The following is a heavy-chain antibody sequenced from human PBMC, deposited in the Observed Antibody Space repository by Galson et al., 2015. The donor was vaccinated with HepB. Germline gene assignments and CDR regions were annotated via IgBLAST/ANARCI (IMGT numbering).Heavy chain of an antibody. D-gene: IGHD5-18*01. CDR3: ARERVDTVAYYYYGMDV. CDR1: GFTFRTYW. J-gene: IGHJ6*02. CDR2: ISTDGSST. V-gene: IGHV3-74*01. Sequence: SLRLSCAGSGFTFRTYWMHWVRQAPGKGLVWVSRISTDGSSTSYADSVKGRFTISRDNAKNTLYLQMNSLRAEDTAVYYCARERVDTVAYYYYGMDVWGQGTTVTVSS.